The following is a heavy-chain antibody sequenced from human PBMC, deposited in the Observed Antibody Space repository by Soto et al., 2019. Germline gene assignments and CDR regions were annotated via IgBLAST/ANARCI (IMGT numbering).Heavy chain of an antibody. D-gene: IGHD1-26*01. V-gene: IGHV3-23*01. CDR2: ISATGDNT. J-gene: IGHJ4*02. Sequence: HPGGSLRLSCAASIFTFNNYAVSWVRQAPGKGLEWVSAISATGDNTYYADFVEGRFTVSRDNSKNTLYLQMNGLRAEDTAMYYCAKEMSYGRPYDYWGQGTLVTVSS. CDR1: IFTFNNYA. CDR3: AKEMSYGRPYDY.